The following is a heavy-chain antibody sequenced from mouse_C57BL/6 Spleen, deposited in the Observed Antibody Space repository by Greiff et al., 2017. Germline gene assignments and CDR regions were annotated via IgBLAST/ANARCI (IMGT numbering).Heavy chain of an antibody. D-gene: IGHD4-1*01. CDR3: AREVTGTGFDY. V-gene: IGHV1-52*01. CDR2: IDPSDSET. J-gene: IGHJ2*01. CDR1: GYTFTSYW. Sequence: VKLQQPGAELVRPGSSVKLSCKASGYTFTSYWMHWVKQRPIQGLEWIGNIDPSDSETHYNQKFKDKATLTVDKSSSTAYMQLSSLTSEDSAVYYCAREVTGTGFDYWGQGTTLTVSS.